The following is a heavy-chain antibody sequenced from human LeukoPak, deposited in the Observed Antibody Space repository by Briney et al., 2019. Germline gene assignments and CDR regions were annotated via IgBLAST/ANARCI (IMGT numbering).Heavy chain of an antibody. V-gene: IGHV1-18*01. D-gene: IGHD3-10*01. CDR1: GYIFTSYG. Sequence: ASVKVSCKASGYIFTSYGISWVRQAPGQGLEWMGWISAYNGNTNYAQKLQGRVTMTTDTSTSTAYMELRSLRSDDTAVYYCARDRPMVRGVIVNWFDPWGQGTLVTVSS. CDR3: ARDRPMVRGVIVNWFDP. CDR2: ISAYNGNT. J-gene: IGHJ5*02.